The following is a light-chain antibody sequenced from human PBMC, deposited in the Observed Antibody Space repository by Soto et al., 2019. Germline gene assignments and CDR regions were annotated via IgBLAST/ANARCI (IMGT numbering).Light chain of an antibody. Sequence: QSALTQPASVSGSPGQSITISCTGTSSDVGGYNYVSWYQQYPGKAPKLMIYDVSYRPSGVSNRFSGSKSGNTASLTISGLPAEDEADYYCSSYAGTSTLVFGGGTKLTVL. CDR1: SSDVGGYNY. CDR3: SSYAGTSTLV. CDR2: DVS. V-gene: IGLV2-14*01. J-gene: IGLJ3*02.